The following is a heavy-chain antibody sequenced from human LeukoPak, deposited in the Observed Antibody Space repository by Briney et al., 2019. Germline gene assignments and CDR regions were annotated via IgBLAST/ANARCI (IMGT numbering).Heavy chain of an antibody. CDR1: GYRFPYHW. J-gene: IGHJ5*02. V-gene: IGHV5-51*01. D-gene: IGHD3-10*01. CDR3: ARLPNSGADLTWFDP. Sequence: GESLQISCKASGYRFPYHWIAWVRQMPGKGLEWMGIIYPGDSDTRYSPSFQGQVTISTDKSINTAYLQRSSLKASDTAMYYCARLPNSGADLTWFDPWGQGTLVSVSS. CDR2: IYPGDSDT.